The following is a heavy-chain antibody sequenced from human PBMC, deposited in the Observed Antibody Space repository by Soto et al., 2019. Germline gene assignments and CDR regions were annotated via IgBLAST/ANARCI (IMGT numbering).Heavy chain of an antibody. CDR3: ARADMIVLDQTYFGLDV. D-gene: IGHD2-2*02. CDR1: GGTFSSYS. J-gene: IGHJ6*02. CDR2: IIPVLGIA. Sequence: QVQLVQSGAEVKKPGSSVKVSCKASGGTFSSYSISWVRQAPGQGLEWMGRIIPVLGIANYAQKLQGRVIIIADKSTSTAYMELSRLRTEDTAMYYCARADMIVLDQTYFGLDVWGQGTTVTVSS. V-gene: IGHV1-69*02.